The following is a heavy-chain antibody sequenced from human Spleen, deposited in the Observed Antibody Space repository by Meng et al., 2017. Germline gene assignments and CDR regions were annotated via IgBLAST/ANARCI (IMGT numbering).Heavy chain of an antibody. CDR1: GFTFSSYA. V-gene: IGHV3-30*01. J-gene: IGHJ4*02. CDR2: ISYDGSNK. CDR3: ARDEYSSSWYFVY. D-gene: IGHD6-13*01. Sequence: GESLKISCAASGFTFSSYAMHWVRQAPGKGLEWVAVISYDGSNKYYADSVKGRFTISRDNSKNTLYLQMNSLRAEDTAVYYCARDEYSSSWYFVYWGQGTLVTVSS.